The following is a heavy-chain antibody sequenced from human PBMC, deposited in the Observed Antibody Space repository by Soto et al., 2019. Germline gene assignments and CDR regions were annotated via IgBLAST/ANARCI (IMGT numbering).Heavy chain of an antibody. V-gene: IGHV1-18*01. Sequence: QVQLVQSGAEVKKPGASVKVSCKASGYTFTSYGISWVRQAPGQVLEWMGWISAYNGNTNYAQKLQGRVTMTTDTSTRTAYMELRSLRSEDTAVYYCASFLWGSYRRGPRGDAFDIWGQGTMVTVSS. CDR1: GYTFTSYG. D-gene: IGHD3-16*02. CDR3: ASFLWGSYRRGPRGDAFDI. CDR2: ISAYNGNT. J-gene: IGHJ3*02.